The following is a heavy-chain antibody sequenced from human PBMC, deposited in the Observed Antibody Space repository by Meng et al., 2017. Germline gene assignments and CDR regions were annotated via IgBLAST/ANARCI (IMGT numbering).Heavy chain of an antibody. J-gene: IGHJ4*02. CDR1: GGSVSSGGYS. CDR2: IFHSGTT. D-gene: IGHD3-10*01. V-gene: IGHV4-30-2*01. CDR3: ARGYGGLDY. Sequence: QLQLQESGSGLVKPSQTPSLTCAVSGGSVSSGGYSWNWIRQPPGKGLEWIGYIFHSGTTYYNQSLESRVTISIDTSKNQFSLKVTSATAADTAVYYCARGYGGLDYWGQGTLVTVSS.